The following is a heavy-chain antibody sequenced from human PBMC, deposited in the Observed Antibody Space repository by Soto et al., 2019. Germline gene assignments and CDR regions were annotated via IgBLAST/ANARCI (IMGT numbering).Heavy chain of an antibody. CDR1: GGSISSGGYY. J-gene: IGHJ6*03. D-gene: IGHD2-2*02. Sequence: SETLSLTCTVSGGSISSGGYYWSWIRQHPGKGLEWIGYIYYSGSTYYNPSLKSRVTISVDTSKNQFSLKLSSVTAADTAVYYCARGVRTWAKLLLYPDGYYMDVWGQGTTVTVSS. V-gene: IGHV4-31*03. CDR2: IYYSGST. CDR3: ARGVRTWAKLLLYPDGYYMDV.